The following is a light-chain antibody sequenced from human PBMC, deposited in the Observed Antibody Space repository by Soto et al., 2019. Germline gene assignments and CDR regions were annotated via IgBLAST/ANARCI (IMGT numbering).Light chain of an antibody. Sequence: QSVLTQPASVSGSPGQSITISCTGTSSNVGSYNLVSWYQQHPGKAPKLMVYETSKRPSGVSNRFSGSKSDNTASLTISGLQAEDEADYYCSSYAGSSTLVFGGGTKLTVL. J-gene: IGLJ2*01. CDR1: SSNVGSYNL. CDR3: SSYAGSSTLV. CDR2: ETS. V-gene: IGLV2-23*01.